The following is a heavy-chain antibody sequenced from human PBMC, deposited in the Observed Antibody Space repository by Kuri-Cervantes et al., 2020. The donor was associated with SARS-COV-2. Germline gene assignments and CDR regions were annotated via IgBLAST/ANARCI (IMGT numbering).Heavy chain of an antibody. Sequence: GGSLRLSCAASKFTLSNCSMYWVRQAPGKGLEWVSHLHTYGTTTTYADFGRGRFTVSRDNSKNSLYLQMNSLRAEDTAIYYCARELTIFGVDGLYNYMDVWGKGTTVTVSS. V-gene: IGHV3-74*01. D-gene: IGHD3-3*01. CDR2: LHTYGTTT. CDR3: ARELTIFGVDGLYNYMDV. J-gene: IGHJ6*03. CDR1: KFTLSNCS.